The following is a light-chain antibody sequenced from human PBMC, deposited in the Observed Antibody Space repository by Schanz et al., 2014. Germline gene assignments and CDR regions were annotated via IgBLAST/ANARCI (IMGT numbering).Light chain of an antibody. J-gene: IGKJ4*01. V-gene: IGKV3-11*01. CDR3: QQRSGWPL. CDR2: DAS. Sequence: EIVLTQSPATLSVSPRERVTLSCRASQSVASNLAWYQHKTGQAPRLLIYDASKRATGVPARFSGSGSGTDFTLTISSLEPEDFAVYYCQQRSGWPLFGGGTKVEIK. CDR1: QSVASN.